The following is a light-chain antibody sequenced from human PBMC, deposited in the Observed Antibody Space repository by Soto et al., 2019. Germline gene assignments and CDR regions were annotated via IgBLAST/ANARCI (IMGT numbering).Light chain of an antibody. J-gene: IGKJ4*01. CDR2: GTS. CDR1: QSVRSN. CDR3: QQYNNWLT. Sequence: EIAMTQSPGTLSVSPGERVTLSCRASQSVRSNLAWYQQKPGQAPRLLIYGTSTRATGIPARFSGSGSGTEFSLTISSLQSEDFAVYYCQQYNNWLTFGGGTKVEI. V-gene: IGKV3-15*01.